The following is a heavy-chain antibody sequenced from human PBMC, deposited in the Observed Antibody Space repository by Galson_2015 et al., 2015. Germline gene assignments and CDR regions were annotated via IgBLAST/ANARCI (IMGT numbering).Heavy chain of an antibody. CDR1: GFTFSNYA. V-gene: IGHV3-23*01. J-gene: IGHJ6*02. D-gene: IGHD3-10*01. Sequence: SLRLSCAASGFTFSNYAMSWVRQTPGKGLEWVSAISGSGGSTLYADSVKGRFTISRDNSKNTLFLQMNSLRADDTAVYYCATSWFGELSWAYDVWGQGTTVTVPS. CDR2: ISGSGGST. CDR3: ATSWFGELSWAYDV.